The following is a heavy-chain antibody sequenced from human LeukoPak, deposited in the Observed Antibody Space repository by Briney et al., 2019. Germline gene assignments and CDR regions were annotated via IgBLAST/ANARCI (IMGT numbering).Heavy chain of an antibody. V-gene: IGHV3-21*01. CDR2: ISSSSSYI. J-gene: IGHJ6*03. Sequence: GGSLRLSCAASGFTFINYAMSWVRQTPGKGLEWVSSISSSSSYIYYADSVKGRFTISRDNAKNSLYLQMNSLRAEDTAVYYCARGCSSTSCYAGYYYYYMDVWGKGTTVTVSS. CDR3: ARGCSSTSCYAGYYYYYMDV. D-gene: IGHD2-2*01. CDR1: GFTFINYA.